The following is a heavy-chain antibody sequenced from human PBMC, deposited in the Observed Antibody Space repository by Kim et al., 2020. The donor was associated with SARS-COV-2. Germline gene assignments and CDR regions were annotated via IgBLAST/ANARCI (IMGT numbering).Heavy chain of an antibody. CDR1: GFSFSNYE. V-gene: IGHV3-48*03. J-gene: IGHJ4*02. D-gene: IGHD1-26*01. Sequence: GGSLRLSCAASGFSFSNYEMTWVRQAPGKGPEWVAYISSSSSTTRYADSVKGRFAISRDNAENSLFLQMNSLRAEDTAVYFCARDLNVRGVYLDYWGQGTLVTVSS. CDR3: ARDLNVRGVYLDY. CDR2: ISSSSSTT.